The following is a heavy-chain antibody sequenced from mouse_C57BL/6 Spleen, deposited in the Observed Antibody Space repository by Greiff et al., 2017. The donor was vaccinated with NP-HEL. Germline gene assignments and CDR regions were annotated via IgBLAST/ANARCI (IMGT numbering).Heavy chain of an antibody. J-gene: IGHJ3*01. Sequence: VQLQQSGAELVKPGASVKISCKASGYAFSSYWMNWVKQRPGKGLEWIGQIYPGDGDTNYNGKFKGKATLTADKSSSTAYMQLSSLTSEDSAVYFCARSPYYIASWFAYWGQGTLVTVSA. CDR1: GYAFSSYW. CDR3: ARSPYYIASWFAY. D-gene: IGHD2-12*01. CDR2: IYPGDGDT. V-gene: IGHV1-80*01.